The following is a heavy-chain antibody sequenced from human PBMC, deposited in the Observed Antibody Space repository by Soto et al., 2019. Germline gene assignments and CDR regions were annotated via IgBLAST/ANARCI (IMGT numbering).Heavy chain of an antibody. D-gene: IGHD2-15*01. Sequence: PGGSLRLSCAASGFIFENVGMSWVRQAPGNGLEWICSISGSGFKKYYADSVKGRFTISRDNSKNTLYLQMNSLRVDDTAVYYWAKDSERGSAAYYFAYAGQGTLVPVSS. CDR3: AKDSERGSAAYYFAY. CDR2: ISGSGFKK. J-gene: IGHJ4*02. CDR1: GFIFENVG. V-gene: IGHV3-23*01.